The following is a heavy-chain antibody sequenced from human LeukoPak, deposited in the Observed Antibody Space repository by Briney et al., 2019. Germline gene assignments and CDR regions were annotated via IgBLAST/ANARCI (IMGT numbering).Heavy chain of an antibody. V-gene: IGHV4-59*08. CDR1: GGSISSYY. J-gene: IGHJ4*02. Sequence: SSETLSLTCTVSGGSISSYYWSWIRQPPGKGLEWIGYIYYSGSTNYNPSLKSRVTISVDTSKNQFSLKLSSVTAADTAVYYCARLRMVGYYFDYWGQGTLVTVSS. CDR3: ARLRMVGYYFDY. CDR2: IYYSGST. D-gene: IGHD2-15*01.